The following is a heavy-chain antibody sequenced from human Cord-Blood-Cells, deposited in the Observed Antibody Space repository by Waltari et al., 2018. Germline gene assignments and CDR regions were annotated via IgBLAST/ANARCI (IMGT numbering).Heavy chain of an antibody. Sequence: QVQLVQSGAEVKKPGASVKVSCKASGYPFTSHGIMRCRQAPGQGLEWMGWISAYNGNTNYAQKLQGRVTMTTDTSTSTAYMELRSLRSDDTAVYYCASSRGTYDAFDIWGQGTMVTVSS. CDR3: ASSRGTYDAFDI. CDR2: ISAYNGNT. D-gene: IGHD3-16*01. J-gene: IGHJ3*02. CDR1: GYPFTSHG. V-gene: IGHV1-18*01.